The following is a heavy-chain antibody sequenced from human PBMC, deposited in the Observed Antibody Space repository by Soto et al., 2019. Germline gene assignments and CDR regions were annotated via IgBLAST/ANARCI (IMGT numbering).Heavy chain of an antibody. CDR2: ITSGGDNT. CDR3: VKEWNYFGLGKFRQSYGLDV. J-gene: IGHJ6*02. D-gene: IGHD3-10*01. Sequence: APGKGLEWVSVITSGGDNTYTADSVKGRFAISRDNSMNTVHLQMDSPRGDDTAVYFCVKEWNYFGLGKFRQSYGLDVWGQGTTVTVSS. V-gene: IGHV3-23*01.